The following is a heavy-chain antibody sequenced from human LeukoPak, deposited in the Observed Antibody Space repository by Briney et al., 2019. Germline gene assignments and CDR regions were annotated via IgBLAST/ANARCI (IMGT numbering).Heavy chain of an antibody. J-gene: IGHJ4*02. CDR1: GFTFSSYA. CDR2: ISGSGGST. CDR3: VNGYSYYDY. D-gene: IGHD5-18*01. Sequence: GGSLRLSCGVSGFTFSSYAMSGVGQAPGKGLELVSAISGSGGSTYYADSVKGRFTISRDNSNNTLYLQMNSLRAEDTAVYYCVNGYSYYDYWGQGTLVTVSS. V-gene: IGHV3-23*01.